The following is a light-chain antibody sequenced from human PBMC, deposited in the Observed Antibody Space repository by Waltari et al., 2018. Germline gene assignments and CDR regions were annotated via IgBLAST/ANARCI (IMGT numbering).Light chain of an antibody. CDR2: GAS. V-gene: IGKV3-15*01. J-gene: IGKJ1*01. Sequence: EVVMTQSPVTLSVSPGERATLSCRASQNVGSNLAWYHQKPGQAPRLLVYGASTRATGIPDRISGSGSGTEFTLTISSLQSEDFAVYYCPQYNNWPRTFGQGTKVEIK. CDR1: QNVGSN. CDR3: PQYNNWPRT.